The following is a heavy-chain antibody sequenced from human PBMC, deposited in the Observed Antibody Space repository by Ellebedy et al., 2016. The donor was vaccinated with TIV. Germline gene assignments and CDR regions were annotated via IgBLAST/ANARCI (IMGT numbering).Heavy chain of an antibody. CDR1: GGTFSSYA. CDR3: ARGRWLQLWGDY. Sequence: ASVKVSXXASGGTFSSYAISWVRQAPGQGLEWMGWISAYNGNTNYAQKLQGRVTMTTDTSTSTAYMELRSLRSDDTAVYYCARGRWLQLWGDYWGQGTLVTVSS. CDR2: ISAYNGNT. V-gene: IGHV1-18*01. J-gene: IGHJ4*02. D-gene: IGHD5-24*01.